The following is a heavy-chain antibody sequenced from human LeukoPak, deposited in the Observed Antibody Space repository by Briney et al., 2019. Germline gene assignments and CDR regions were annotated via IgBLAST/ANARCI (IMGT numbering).Heavy chain of an antibody. D-gene: IGHD3-22*01. CDR2: INPNSGGT. CDR3: ARVYYDSSGRSRYYFDY. CDR1: GYTFTNYG. V-gene: IGHV1-2*02. Sequence: ASVKVSCKASGYTFTNYGITWVRQAPGQGLEWMGWINPNSGGTNYAQKFQGRVTMTRDTSISTAYMELSRLRSDDTAVYYCARVYYDSSGRSRYYFDYWGQGTLVTVSS. J-gene: IGHJ4*02.